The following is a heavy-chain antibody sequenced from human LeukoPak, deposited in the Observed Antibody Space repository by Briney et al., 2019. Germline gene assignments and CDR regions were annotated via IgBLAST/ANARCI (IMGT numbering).Heavy chain of an antibody. CDR2: FDPEDDET. V-gene: IGHV1-24*01. CDR1: GYTLTELS. J-gene: IGHJ6*02. CDR3: ATDNMWFGKYGMDV. D-gene: IGHD3-10*01. Sequence: ASVKVSCKVSGYTLTELSMHWVRQAPGKGLEWMGGFDPEDDETIYAQKFQGRVTMTEDTSTDTAYMELSSLRSEDTAVYYCATDNMWFGKYGMDVWGQGTTVTVSS.